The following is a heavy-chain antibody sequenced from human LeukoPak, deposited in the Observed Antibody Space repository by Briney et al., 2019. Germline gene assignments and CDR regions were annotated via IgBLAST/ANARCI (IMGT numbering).Heavy chain of an antibody. CDR2: IYHSGST. CDR3: ARDSSCSGVSCYGYYHGMDV. D-gene: IGHD2-15*01. V-gene: IGHV4-4*02. J-gene: IGHJ6*02. CDR1: GGSISSSNW. Sequence: SETPSLTCAVSGGSISSSNWWSWVRQPPGKGLEWIGEIYHSGSTNYNPSLKSRVTISVDKSKNQFSLKLSSVTAADTAVYYCARDSSCSGVSCYGYYHGMDVWGQGTTVTVSS.